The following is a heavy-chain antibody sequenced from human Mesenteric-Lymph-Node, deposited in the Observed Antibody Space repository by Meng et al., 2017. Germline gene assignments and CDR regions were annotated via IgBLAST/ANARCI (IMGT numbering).Heavy chain of an antibody. CDR3: VRSSGWVKTGFDP. V-gene: IGHV4-30-4*01. J-gene: IGHJ5*02. CDR2: IYYSGST. Sequence: QVQLQASGPGLGKPSHTLSLTCSVSGGSISSGDSYWSWIRQPPGKGLEWIGYIYYSGSTYYNPSLKSRVTVSIDTSRNQFSLWLTSVNAADTAVYYCVRSSGWVKTGFDPWGQGTLVTVSS. D-gene: IGHD6-19*01. CDR1: GGSISSGDSY.